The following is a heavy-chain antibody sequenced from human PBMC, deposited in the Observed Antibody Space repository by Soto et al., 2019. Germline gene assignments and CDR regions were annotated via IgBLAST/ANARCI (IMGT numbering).Heavy chain of an antibody. J-gene: IGHJ4*02. Sequence: SETLSLTCTVSGGSISSYYWSWIRQPPGKGLEWIGYIYYSGSTNYNPSLKSRVTISVDTSKNQFSLKLSSVTAADTAVYYCARHGGYSSGWYFDYWGQGTLVTVSS. CDR3: ARHGGYSSGWYFDY. V-gene: IGHV4-59*08. CDR1: GGSISSYY. CDR2: IYYSGST. D-gene: IGHD6-19*01.